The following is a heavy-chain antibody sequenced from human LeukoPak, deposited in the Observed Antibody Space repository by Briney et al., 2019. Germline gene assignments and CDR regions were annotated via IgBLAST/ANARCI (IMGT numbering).Heavy chain of an antibody. CDR3: ARVRLLWFGELLYYYYGMDV. J-gene: IGHJ6*02. CDR1: GSTFSSYS. D-gene: IGHD3-10*01. Sequence: GGSLRLSCAASGSTFSSYSMNWVRQAPGKGLEWVSSISSSSSYIYYADSVKGRFTISRDNAKNSLYPQMNSLRAEDTAVYYCARVRLLWFGELLYYYYGMDVWGQGTTVTVSS. CDR2: ISSSSSYI. V-gene: IGHV3-21*01.